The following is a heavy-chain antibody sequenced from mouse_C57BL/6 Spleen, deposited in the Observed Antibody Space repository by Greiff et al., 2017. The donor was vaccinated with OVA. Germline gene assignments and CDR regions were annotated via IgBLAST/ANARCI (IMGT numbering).Heavy chain of an antibody. CDR3: ARRCSGDVRPFDY. CDR1: GYTFTGYW. J-gene: IGHJ2*01. CDR2: ILPGSGST. D-gene: IGHD3-2*02. Sequence: QVQLQQSGAELMKPGASVKLSCKATGYTFTGYWIEWVKQRPGHGLAWIGEILPGSGSTNYNEKFKGKATFTADTSSNTAYMQLISLTTEDFTIHYSARRCSGDVRPFDYWGQGTTLTVSS. V-gene: IGHV1-9*01.